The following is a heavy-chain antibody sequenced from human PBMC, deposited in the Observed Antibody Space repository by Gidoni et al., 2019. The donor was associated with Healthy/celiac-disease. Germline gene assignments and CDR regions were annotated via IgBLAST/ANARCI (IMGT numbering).Heavy chain of an antibody. CDR3: ARGPVVPAAIEDYYYYGMDV. CDR2: INHSGST. CDR1: GGSFSGYS. Sequence: QVQLQQWGAGLLKPSETLSLTCAVYGGSFSGYSWSWIRQPPGKGLEWIGEINHSGSTNYHPSPKSRVTISVDTAKNQFSLKLRSVTAADTAVYYCARGPVVPAAIEDYYYYGMDVWGQGTTVTVSS. V-gene: IGHV4-34*01. D-gene: IGHD2-2*02. J-gene: IGHJ6*02.